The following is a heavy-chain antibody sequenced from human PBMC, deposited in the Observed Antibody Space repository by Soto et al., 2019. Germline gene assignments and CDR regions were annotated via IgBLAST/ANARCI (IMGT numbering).Heavy chain of an antibody. Sequence: ASVKVSCKASGYNFTSYGLSWVRQAPGQGLEWMGWISPHNDRTKYARRFQDRVTMTTETPTSTVYMELGSLRSDDTAVYYCARDLYYSSGRYFDHDAFDIWGQGTVVTVSS. D-gene: IGHD6-19*01. CDR1: GYNFTSYG. CDR2: ISPHNDRT. J-gene: IGHJ3*02. V-gene: IGHV1-18*01. CDR3: ARDLYYSSGRYFDHDAFDI.